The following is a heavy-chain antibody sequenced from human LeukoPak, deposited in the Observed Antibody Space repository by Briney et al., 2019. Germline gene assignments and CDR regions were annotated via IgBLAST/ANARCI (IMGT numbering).Heavy chain of an antibody. V-gene: IGHV3-30-3*01. CDR3: ARYNWNYSQDY. D-gene: IGHD1-7*01. J-gene: IGHJ4*02. Sequence: GGSLRLSCAASGFTFSSYAMHWVRQAPGKGLEWVAVISYDGSNKYYADSVKGRFTISRDNSKNTLYLQMNSLRAEDTAVYYCARYNWNYSQDYWGQGTLVTVSS. CDR1: GFTFSSYA. CDR2: ISYDGSNK.